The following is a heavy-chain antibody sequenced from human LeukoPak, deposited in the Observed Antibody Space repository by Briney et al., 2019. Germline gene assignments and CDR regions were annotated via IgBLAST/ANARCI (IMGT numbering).Heavy chain of an antibody. CDR2: IYYSGST. CDR1: GGSISSYY. CDR3: ARETTLMGYSSGLGFNY. D-gene: IGHD6-19*01. V-gene: IGHV4-59*01. Sequence: SETLSLTCTVSGGSISSYYWSWIRQPPVKGLEWIGYIYYSGSTNYNPSLKSRVTISVDTSKNQFSLKLSSVTAADTAVYYCARETTLMGYSSGLGFNYWGQGTPVTVSS. J-gene: IGHJ4*02.